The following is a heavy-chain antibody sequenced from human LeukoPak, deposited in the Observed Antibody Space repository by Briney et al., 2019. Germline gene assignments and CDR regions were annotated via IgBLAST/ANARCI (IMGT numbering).Heavy chain of an antibody. D-gene: IGHD3-22*01. CDR3: ARSGRVRYYYDSSGYFDY. CDR1: GGSFSGYY. CDR2: INHSGST. J-gene: IGHJ4*02. V-gene: IGHV4-34*01. Sequence: PSETLSLTCAVYGGSFSGYYWSWIRQPPGKGLEWIGEINHSGSTNYNPSLKSRVTISVDTSKNQFSLKLSSATAADTAVYYCARSGRVRYYYDSSGYFDYWGQGTLVTVSS.